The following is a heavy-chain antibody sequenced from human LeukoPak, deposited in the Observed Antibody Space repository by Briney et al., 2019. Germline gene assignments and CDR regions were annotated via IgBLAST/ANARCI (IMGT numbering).Heavy chain of an antibody. CDR1: GFIFSSNY. CDR3: AKRDYSNYLGY. J-gene: IGHJ4*02. D-gene: IGHD4-11*01. V-gene: IGHV3-23*01. CDR2: ISSSGYST. Sequence: GGSLRLSCAASGFIFSSNYMTWVRQAPGKGLEWVSSISSSGYSTFYADSVKGRFTISRDNSKNTLYLQMNSLRADDTAVYYCAKRDYSNYLGYWGQGTLVTVSS.